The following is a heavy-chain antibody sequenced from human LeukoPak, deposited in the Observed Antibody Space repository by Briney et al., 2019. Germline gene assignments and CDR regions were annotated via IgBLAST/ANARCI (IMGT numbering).Heavy chain of an antibody. Sequence: GGSLRLSCAVSGFTFSGFWMSWSRQAPGKGLEWVANIKEDGSEKYYVDSVKGRFTISRDNAKNSVYLQMNSLRAEDTAVYYCARAMDVWGQGTTVIVSS. V-gene: IGHV3-7*03. CDR3: ARAMDV. CDR1: GFTFSGFW. CDR2: IKEDGSEK. J-gene: IGHJ6*02.